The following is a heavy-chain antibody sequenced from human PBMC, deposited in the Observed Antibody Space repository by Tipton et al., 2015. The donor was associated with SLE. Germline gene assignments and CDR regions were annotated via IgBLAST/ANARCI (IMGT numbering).Heavy chain of an antibody. J-gene: IGHJ3*02. CDR3: ARAWGYSGSPDAFDI. D-gene: IGHD1-26*01. CDR1: GGSISSYY. V-gene: IGHV4-59*08. CDR2: IYYSGST. Sequence: TLSLTCTVSGGSISSYYWSWIRQHPGKGLEWIGYIYYSGSTYYNPSLKSRVTISVDTSKNQFSLKLSSVTAADTAVYYCARAWGYSGSPDAFDIWGQGTMVTVSS.